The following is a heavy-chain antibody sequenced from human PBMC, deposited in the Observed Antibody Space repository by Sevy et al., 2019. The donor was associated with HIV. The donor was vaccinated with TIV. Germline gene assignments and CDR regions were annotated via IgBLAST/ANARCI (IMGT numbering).Heavy chain of an antibody. D-gene: IGHD3-22*01. Sequence: GGSLRLSCVASGFTLSNYAMSWVRQAPGKGLEWVSILSASGGRTYYAESVKGRVTISRDNSKNTLDLEMNSLRGEDTAVYYCAKGSRKYYYDSSGYYGDWGQGTLVTVSS. J-gene: IGHJ4*01. CDR2: LSASGGRT. V-gene: IGHV3-23*01. CDR1: GFTLSNYA. CDR3: AKGSRKYYYDSSGYYGD.